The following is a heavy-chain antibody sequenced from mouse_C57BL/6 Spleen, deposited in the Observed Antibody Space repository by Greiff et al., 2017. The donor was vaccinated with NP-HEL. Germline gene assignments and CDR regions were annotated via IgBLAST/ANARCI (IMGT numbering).Heavy chain of an antibody. CDR2: IWSDGST. Sequence: QVQLKESGPGLVAPSQSLSITCTVSGFSLTSYGVHWVRQPPGKGLEWLVVIWSDGSTTYNSALKSRLSISKDNSKSQVFLKMNSLQTDDTAMYYCARQRGYDYDVGYFDVWGTGTTVTVSS. CDR3: ARQRGYDYDVGYFDV. V-gene: IGHV2-6-1*01. CDR1: GFSLTSYG. J-gene: IGHJ1*03. D-gene: IGHD2-4*01.